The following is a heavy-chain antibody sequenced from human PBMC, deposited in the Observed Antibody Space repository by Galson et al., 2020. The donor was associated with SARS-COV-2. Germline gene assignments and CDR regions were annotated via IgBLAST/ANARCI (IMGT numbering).Heavy chain of an antibody. CDR2: ISGSGDST. CDR1: GFTFSSYA. J-gene: IGHJ4*02. D-gene: IGHD3-9*01. Sequence: QASETLSLTCAASGFTFSSYAMSWVRQAPGKGLEWVSSISGSGDSTDYADSVKGRFIISRHNSKNTLYLQMNSLRAEDTAVYYCAKDPRYFDWLPHWGQGTLVTVSS. CDR3: AKDPRYFDWLPH. V-gene: IGHV3-23*01.